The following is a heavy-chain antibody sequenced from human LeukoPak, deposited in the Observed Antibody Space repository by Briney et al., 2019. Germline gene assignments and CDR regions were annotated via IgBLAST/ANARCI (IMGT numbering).Heavy chain of an antibody. CDR1: GGSISSYY. V-gene: IGHV4-59*08. CDR3: ARRPYYYDSSGYYYADLKGDDAFDI. CDR2: IYYSGST. Sequence: SETLSLTCTVSGGSISSYYWGWIRQPPGKGLEWIGYIYYSGSTNYNPSLKSRVTISVDTSKNQFSLKLSSVTAADTAVYYCARRPYYYDSSGYYYADLKGDDAFDIWGQGTMVTVSS. J-gene: IGHJ3*02. D-gene: IGHD3-22*01.